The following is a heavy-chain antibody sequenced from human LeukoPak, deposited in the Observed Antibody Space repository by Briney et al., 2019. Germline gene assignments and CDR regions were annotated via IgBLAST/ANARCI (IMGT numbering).Heavy chain of an antibody. CDR2: IRQDGNEK. CDR1: GFTFSNYW. CDR3: ARHYDILTGTFPYY. J-gene: IGHJ4*02. D-gene: IGHD3-9*01. Sequence: GGSLRLSCAASGFTFSNYWMSWVRQAPGKGLEWVANIRQDGNEKYYVGSVRGRFTISRDNAKNSLYLQMNSLRAEDTAVYYCARHYDILTGTFPYYWGQGALVTVSS. V-gene: IGHV3-7*03.